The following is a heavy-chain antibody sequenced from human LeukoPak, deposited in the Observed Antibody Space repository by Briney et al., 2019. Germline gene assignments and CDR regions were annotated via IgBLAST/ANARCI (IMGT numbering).Heavy chain of an antibody. CDR3: ARDNADSGSYFLDY. J-gene: IGHJ4*02. CDR2: INHSGST. D-gene: IGHD1-26*01. CDR1: GGSISSGGYY. Sequence: SETLSLTCTVSGGSISSGGYYWSWIRQPPGKGLEWIGEINHSGSTNYNPSLKSRVTISVDTSKNQFSLKLSSVTAADTAVYYCARDNADSGSYFLDYWGQGTLVTVSS. V-gene: IGHV4-39*07.